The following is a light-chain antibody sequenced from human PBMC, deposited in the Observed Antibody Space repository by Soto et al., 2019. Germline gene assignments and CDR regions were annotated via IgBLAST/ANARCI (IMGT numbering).Light chain of an antibody. CDR3: SSYTESDTWV. J-gene: IGLJ3*02. V-gene: IGLV2-23*02. CDR2: EVS. CDR1: TSDVGNYRF. Sequence: QSALTQPASVSGSPGKSVTISCTGTTSDVGNYRFVSWYLQHPGKAPQLLISEVSKRPSGISSRFSGSKSGNTASLTISGLQADDEADYFCSSYTESDTWVFCGGTKVTVL.